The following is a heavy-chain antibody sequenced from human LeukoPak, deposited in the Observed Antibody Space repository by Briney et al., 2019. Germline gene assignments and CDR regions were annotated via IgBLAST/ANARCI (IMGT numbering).Heavy chain of an antibody. D-gene: IGHD6-6*01. CDR3: AREFAGSSAGDY. V-gene: IGHV4-39*07. CDR2: SYYTGST. J-gene: IGHJ4*02. CDR1: GDSISSTIYY. Sequence: SGTLSLTCTVSGDSISSTIYYWGWIRQPPGKGLEWIGSSYYTGSTYYNPSLKSRVTISVDTSKNQFSLKMTSVSAADTAVYYCAREFAGSSAGDYWGQGTLVTVSS.